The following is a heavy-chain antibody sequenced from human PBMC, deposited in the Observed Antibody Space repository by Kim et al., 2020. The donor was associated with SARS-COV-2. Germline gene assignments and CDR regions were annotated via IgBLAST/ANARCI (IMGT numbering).Heavy chain of an antibody. CDR1: GFTFSSYA. CDR2: ISYDGSNK. D-gene: IGHD3-10*01. V-gene: IGHV3-30*04. Sequence: GGSLRLSCAASGFTFSSYAMHWVRQAPGKGLEWVAVISYDGSNKYYADSVKGRFTISRDNSKNTLYLQMNSLRAEDTAVYYCARARGGADLIIDYWGQGT. J-gene: IGHJ4*02. CDR3: ARARGGADLIIDY.